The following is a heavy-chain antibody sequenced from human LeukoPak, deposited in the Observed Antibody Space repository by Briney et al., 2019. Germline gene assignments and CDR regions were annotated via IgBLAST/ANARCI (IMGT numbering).Heavy chain of an antibody. V-gene: IGHV3-43*01. Sequence: PGGSLRLCCAASGFTFDDYTMHWVRQAPGKGLEWVSLISWDGGSTYYADSVKGRFTISRDNSKNSLYLQMNSLRTEDTALYYCAKPYCSGGSCYFDYWGQGTLVTVSS. CDR1: GFTFDDYT. J-gene: IGHJ4*02. CDR3: AKPYCSGGSCYFDY. D-gene: IGHD2-15*01. CDR2: ISWDGGST.